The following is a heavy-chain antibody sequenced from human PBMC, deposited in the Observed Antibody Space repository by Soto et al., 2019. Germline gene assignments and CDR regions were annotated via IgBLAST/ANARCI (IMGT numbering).Heavy chain of an antibody. CDR1: GDSVSSNSAA. V-gene: IGHV6-1*01. CDR2: TDYRSKWYN. Sequence: SQTLSLTCAISGDSVSSNSAAWNWIRQSPSRGLEWLGRTDYRSKWYNDYAVSVKSRITINPDTSKNQFSLQLNSVTPEDTAVYYCAKSGSYYEQGHYFDYWGQGTLVTVSS. D-gene: IGHD1-26*01. J-gene: IGHJ4*02. CDR3: AKSGSYYEQGHYFDY.